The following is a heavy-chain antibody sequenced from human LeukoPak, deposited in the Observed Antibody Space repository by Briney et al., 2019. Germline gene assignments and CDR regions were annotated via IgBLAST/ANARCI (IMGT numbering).Heavy chain of an antibody. CDR2: ISFDGSTK. J-gene: IGHJ4*02. D-gene: IGHD4-11*01. Sequence: GGSLRLSCAASGLTFNTYTMHWVRQAPGRGLEWLAVISFDGSTKYYADSVRGRFAISRDNSKNTLFLQMNNLRAEDTALYYCATLVTAVTTTQFDYWGQGALVTVSS. V-gene: IGHV3-30*09. CDR3: ATLVTAVTTTQFDY. CDR1: GLTFNTYT.